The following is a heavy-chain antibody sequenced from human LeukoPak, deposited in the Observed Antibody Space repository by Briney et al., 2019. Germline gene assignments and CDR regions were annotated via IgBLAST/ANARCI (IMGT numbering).Heavy chain of an antibody. CDR2: IRSNGGST. Sequence: PGGSLRPSCAASGFTFSSYAMHWVRQAPGKGLEYVSAIRSNGGSTYYANSVKGRFTISRDNAKNTLYLQMGSLRAEDMAVYYCARGAEWLRFWDFDYWGQGTLVTVSS. J-gene: IGHJ4*02. V-gene: IGHV3-64*01. CDR3: ARGAEWLRFWDFDY. CDR1: GFTFSSYA. D-gene: IGHD5-12*01.